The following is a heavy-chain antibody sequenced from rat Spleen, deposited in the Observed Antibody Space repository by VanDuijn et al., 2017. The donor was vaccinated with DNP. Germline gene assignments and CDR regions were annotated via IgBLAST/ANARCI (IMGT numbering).Heavy chain of an antibody. J-gene: IGHJ1*01. V-gene: IGHV5-31*01. CDR2: ITTSSGRT. CDR1: GLTFNNYW. D-gene: IGHD1-6*01. CDR3: ARTPFYYGTHEGYFDF. Sequence: EVQLVESGGDLVQPGRSLALSCVASGLTFNNYWMTWFRQVPGKGLEWVASITTSSGRTFYPDSVKGRFTMSRDNAKNTLYLQMNSLRSEDTATYHCARTPFYYGTHEGYFDFWGPGTMVTVSS.